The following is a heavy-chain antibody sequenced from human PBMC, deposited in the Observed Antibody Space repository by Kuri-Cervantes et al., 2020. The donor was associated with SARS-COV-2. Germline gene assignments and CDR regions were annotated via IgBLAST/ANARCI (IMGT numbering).Heavy chain of an antibody. CDR1: GGSISSSSSY. D-gene: IGHD2-15*01. J-gene: IGHJ4*02. V-gene: IGHV4-39*07. CDR3: GRVGGNCSGGSCYFSGFVY. CDR2: MYYSGST. Sequence: AGSLRLSCTVSGGSISSSSSYWGWIRQPPRKGLECIGSMYYSGSTYYNPSLKSRVTISVETSKNQFSLKLSFVPAADTAVYYCGRVGGNCSGGSCYFSGFVYWGQGTRVTSPQ.